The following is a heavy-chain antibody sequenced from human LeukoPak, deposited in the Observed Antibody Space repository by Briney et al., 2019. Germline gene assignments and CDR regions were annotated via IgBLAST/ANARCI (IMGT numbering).Heavy chain of an antibody. CDR3: ALGTINKDFYFGMDV. CDR2: ISNSGSTV. V-gene: IGHV3-11*01. D-gene: IGHD2-8*01. CDR1: GFTFSDYY. J-gene: IGHJ6*02. Sequence: GGSLTLSCAASGFTFSDYYMTWLRQAPGKGLEWLSYISNSGSTVFYAGSVKGRFTVSRDNAKRSLYLQIESLRDDDTAVYHCALGTINKDFYFGMDVWGQGTTVTVSS.